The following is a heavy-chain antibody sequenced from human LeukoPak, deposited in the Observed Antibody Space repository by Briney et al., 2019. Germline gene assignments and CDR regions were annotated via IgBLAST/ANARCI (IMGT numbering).Heavy chain of an antibody. J-gene: IGHJ5*02. Sequence: KPSETLSLICTVSGGSISSYYWTWIRQPAGKGLEWIGRIHTSGNTNYSPSLKSRVTMSLDTSANQFSLNLTSVTAADTAVYYCAREIGTSRWFDPWGQGTLVTVSS. CDR3: AREIGTSRWFDP. D-gene: IGHD1-7*01. CDR2: IHTSGNT. CDR1: GGSISSYY. V-gene: IGHV4-4*07.